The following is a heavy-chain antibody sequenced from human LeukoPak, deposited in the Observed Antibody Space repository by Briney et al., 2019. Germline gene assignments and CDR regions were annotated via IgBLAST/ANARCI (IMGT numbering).Heavy chain of an antibody. CDR1: GFTFSSYS. Sequence: GGSLRLSCAASGFTFSSYSMNWVRQAPGKGLEWVSYISSSSSTIYYADSVKGRFTISRDNAKNSLYLQMNSLRAEDTAVYYCARDGGHWGGHYYYYGMDVWGQGTTVTVSS. D-gene: IGHD7-27*01. CDR2: ISSSSSTI. CDR3: ARDGGHWGGHYYYYGMDV. V-gene: IGHV3-48*04. J-gene: IGHJ6*02.